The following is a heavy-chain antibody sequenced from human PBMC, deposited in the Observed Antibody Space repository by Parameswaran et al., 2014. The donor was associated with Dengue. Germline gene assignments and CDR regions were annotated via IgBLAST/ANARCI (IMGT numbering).Heavy chain of an antibody. D-gene: IGHD3-22*01. J-gene: IGHJ3*02. Sequence: VRQAPGKGLEWVSSISSSSSYIYYADSVKGRFTISRDNAKNSLYLQMNSLRAEDTAVYYCVRGDTSGYDAFDIWGQGTMVTVSS. CDR2: ISSSSSYI. CDR3: VRGDTSGYDAFDI. V-gene: IGHV3-21*01.